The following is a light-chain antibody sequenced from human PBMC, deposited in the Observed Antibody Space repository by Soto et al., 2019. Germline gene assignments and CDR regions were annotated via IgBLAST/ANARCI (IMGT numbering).Light chain of an antibody. CDR2: DAS. J-gene: IGKJ1*01. CDR1: QSISSC. V-gene: IGKV1-5*01. Sequence: ADRVTIAGRASQSISSCLAWYQQKPGKAPKLLIYDASSLESGVPSRFSGSGSGTEFSLTIRGLQPDDFATYYCQQYDYSRTFGQGTKVDI. CDR3: QQYDYSRT.